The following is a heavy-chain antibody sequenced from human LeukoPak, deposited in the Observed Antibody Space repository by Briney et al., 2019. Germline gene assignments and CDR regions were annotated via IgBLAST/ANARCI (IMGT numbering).Heavy chain of an antibody. V-gene: IGHV4-39*07. CDR2: IYYSGST. Sequence: PSETLSLTCTVSGGSFSSSSYYWGWIRQPPGRGLEWIGSIYYSGSTYYNPSLKSRVTISVDRSKNQFSLKLSSVTAADTAVYYCARDVGFDYWGQGTLVTVSS. CDR3: ARDVGFDY. J-gene: IGHJ4*02. D-gene: IGHD1-26*01. CDR1: GGSFSSSSYY.